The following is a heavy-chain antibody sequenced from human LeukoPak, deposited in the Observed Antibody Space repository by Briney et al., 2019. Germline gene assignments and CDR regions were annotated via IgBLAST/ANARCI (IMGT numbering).Heavy chain of an antibody. CDR3: ARDLRRDESSNYYYIGWFDL. D-gene: IGHD3-22*01. J-gene: IGHJ5*01. Sequence: ASVNVSCKGSGYTFSNYGINWVRQVPGQGLEWMGWIGAYNGYTIYADNLQGRVTMTTDTSTSTAHMELRSLRSDDTAVYYCARDLRRDESSNYYYIGWFDLWGQGTLVTVSS. V-gene: IGHV1-18*01. CDR1: GYTFSNYG. CDR2: IGAYNGYT.